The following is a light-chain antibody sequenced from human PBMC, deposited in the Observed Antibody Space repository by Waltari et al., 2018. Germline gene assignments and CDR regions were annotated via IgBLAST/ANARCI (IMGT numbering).Light chain of an antibody. CDR3: SSWDDSLSGRV. V-gene: IGLV1-44*01. J-gene: IGLJ1*01. CDR2: SND. CDR1: SSNIGSKP. Sequence: QSVLTQAPSASGTPGQRVTISCSGGSSNIGSKPVSWYQQLPGAAPKLRIYSNDRRPSGVPDRFSGSKSGTSASLAISGLQSEDEADYYCSSWDDSLSGRVFGPGTRVTVL.